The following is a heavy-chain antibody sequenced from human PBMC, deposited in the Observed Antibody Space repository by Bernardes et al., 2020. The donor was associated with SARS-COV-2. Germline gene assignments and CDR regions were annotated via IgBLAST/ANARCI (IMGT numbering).Heavy chain of an antibody. V-gene: IGHV3-33*01. J-gene: IGHJ6*02. Sequence: GGSLRLSCAASGFTFSSYGMHWVRQAPGKGLEWVAVIWYDGSNKYYADSVKGRFTISRDNSKNTLYLQMNSLRAEDTAVYYCARERPNYYGSGYYYYGMDVWGQGTTVTVSS. D-gene: IGHD3-10*01. CDR3: ARERPNYYGSGYYYYGMDV. CDR1: GFTFSSYG. CDR2: IWYDGSNK.